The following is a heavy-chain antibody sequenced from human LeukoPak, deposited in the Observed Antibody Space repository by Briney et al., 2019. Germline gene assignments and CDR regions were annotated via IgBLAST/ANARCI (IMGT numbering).Heavy chain of an antibody. V-gene: IGHV4-59*08. CDR2: VHYSGNT. Sequence: SETLSLTCTVSGGSISGYYHNWVRQSPGRGLEWIGLVHYSGNTNYNPSLKSRVSISTDTSKNQFSLKLSSVTAADTAVYYCARLDAYSSGWYEALYYFDYWGQGTLVTVSS. D-gene: IGHD6-19*01. J-gene: IGHJ4*02. CDR1: GGSISGYY. CDR3: ARLDAYSSGWYEALYYFDY.